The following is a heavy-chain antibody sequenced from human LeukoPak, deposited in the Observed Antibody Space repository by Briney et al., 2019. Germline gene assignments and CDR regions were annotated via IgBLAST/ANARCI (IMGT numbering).Heavy chain of an antibody. CDR1: GFTFSSYG. J-gene: IGHJ4*02. V-gene: IGHV3-30*02. D-gene: IGHD6-19*01. CDR2: IRYDGSNK. CDR3: AKRSAESSGYFNY. Sequence: GGSLRLSCAASGFTFSSYGMHWVRQAPGKGLEWVAFIRYDGSNKYYADSVKGRFTISRDNSKNTLYLQMNSLRAEDTAVYYCAKRSAESSGYFNYWGQEILVTVSS.